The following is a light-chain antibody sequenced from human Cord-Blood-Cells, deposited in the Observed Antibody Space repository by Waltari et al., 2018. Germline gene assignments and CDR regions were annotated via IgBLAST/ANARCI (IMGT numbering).Light chain of an antibody. Sequence: QSALTQPASVSGSPGQSITISCTGTSSDVGGYNYVSWYQQHPGKAPKRVIYDVSNRPSGVSNRFSGSKSGNTASRTISGLQAEDEADYYCSSYTSSSTLVFGGGTKLTVL. CDR2: DVS. CDR3: SSYTSSSTLV. J-gene: IGLJ3*02. V-gene: IGLV2-14*01. CDR1: SSDVGGYNY.